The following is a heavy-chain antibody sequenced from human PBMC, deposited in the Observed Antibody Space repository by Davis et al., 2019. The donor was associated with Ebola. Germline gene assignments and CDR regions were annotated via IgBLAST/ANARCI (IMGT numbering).Heavy chain of an antibody. CDR2: ISSSSSYI. Sequence: GESLKISCAASGFTFSSYSMNWVRQAPGKGLEWVSSISSSSSYIYYADSVKGRFTISRDNAKNTLHLQMNSLRVEDTAVYYCAKDPSFEYWGQGTLVTVSS. CDR1: GFTFSSYS. CDR3: AKDPSFEY. V-gene: IGHV3-21*01. J-gene: IGHJ4*02.